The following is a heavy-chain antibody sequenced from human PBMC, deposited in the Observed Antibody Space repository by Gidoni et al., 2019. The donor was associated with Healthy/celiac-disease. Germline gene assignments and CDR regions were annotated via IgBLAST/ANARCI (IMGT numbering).Heavy chain of an antibody. CDR1: GGSVSSGGYY. D-gene: IGHD3-22*01. V-gene: IGHV4-31*03. J-gene: IGHJ2*01. CDR3: ARAIYDSSGYDYWYFDL. Sequence: QVQLQESGPGLVKPAQTLSLTCTVSGGSVSSGGYYWSWIRQHPGKGLEWIGYIYYSGSTYYNPSLKSRVTISVDTSKNQFSLKLSSVTAADTAVYYCARAIYDSSGYDYWYFDLWGRGTLVTVSS. CDR2: IYYSGST.